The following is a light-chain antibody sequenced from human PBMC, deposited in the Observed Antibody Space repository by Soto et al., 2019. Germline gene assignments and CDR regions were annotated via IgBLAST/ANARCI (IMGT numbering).Light chain of an antibody. Sequence: EFVLTQSPATLSLSPGERATLSCRASQSVSNYLAWYQQKPGQAPRLLIYDASNRATGIPARFSGSGSGTDFTLTISSLEPEDFAVYFCQERSNWPQLTFGGGTKVDIK. V-gene: IGKV3-11*01. CDR3: QERSNWPQLT. J-gene: IGKJ4*01. CDR2: DAS. CDR1: QSVSNY.